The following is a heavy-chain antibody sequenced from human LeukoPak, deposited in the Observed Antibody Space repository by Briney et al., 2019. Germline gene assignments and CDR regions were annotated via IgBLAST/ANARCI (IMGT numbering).Heavy chain of an antibody. D-gene: IGHD1-26*01. CDR3: TTALTFGSYYFDY. V-gene: IGHV3-15*01. CDR2: IKSKTDGGTT. J-gene: IGHJ4*02. CDR1: GFTLSNAW. Sequence: GGSLRLSCAASGFTLSNAWMSWVRQAPGKGLEWVGRIKSKTDGGTTDYAAPVKGRFTISRDDSKNTLYLQMNSLKTEDTAVYYCTTALTFGSYYFDYWGQGTLVTVSS.